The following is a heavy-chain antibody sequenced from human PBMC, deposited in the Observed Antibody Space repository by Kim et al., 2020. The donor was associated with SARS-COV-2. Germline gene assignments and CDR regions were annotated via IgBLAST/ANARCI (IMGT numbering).Heavy chain of an antibody. J-gene: IGHJ6*02. D-gene: IGHD3-3*01. CDR3: ARDKAYYDFWSGYYERSYYYGMDV. CDR1: GFTFSSYA. CDR2: ISYDGSNK. Sequence: GGSLRLSCAASGFTFSSYAMHWVRQAPAKGLEWVAVISYDGSNKYYADSVKGRFTISRDNSKNTLYLQMNSLRAEDTAVYYCARDKAYYDFWSGYYERSYYYGMDVWGQGTTVTVSS. V-gene: IGHV3-30-3*01.